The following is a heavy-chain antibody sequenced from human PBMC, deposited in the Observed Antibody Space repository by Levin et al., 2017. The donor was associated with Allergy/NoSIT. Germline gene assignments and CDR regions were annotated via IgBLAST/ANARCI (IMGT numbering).Heavy chain of an antibody. CDR1: GFTFSSYA. J-gene: IGHJ4*02. D-gene: IGHD2-2*01. CDR2: ISGNSRTI. CDR3: VCYRDGSYIHIAY. Sequence: GGSLRLSCVVSGFTFSSYAMSWIRQTPDKGLEWISIISGNSRTIYYADSVRGRFTISRDNSKNTLYLQMNSLSAQDTALYYCVCYRDGSYIHIAYWGQGTLVTVSS. V-gene: IGHV3-23*01.